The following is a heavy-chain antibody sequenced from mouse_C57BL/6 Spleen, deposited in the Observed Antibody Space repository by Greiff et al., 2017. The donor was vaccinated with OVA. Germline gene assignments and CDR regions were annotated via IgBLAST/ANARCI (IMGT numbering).Heavy chain of an antibody. J-gene: IGHJ1*03. CDR2: ISYDGSN. D-gene: IGHD1-1*01. Sequence: EVHLVESGPGLVKPSQSLSLTCSVTGYSITSGYYWNWIRQFPGNKLEWMGYISYDGSNNYNPSLKNRISITRDTSKNQFFLKLNSVTTEDTATYYCARHRDYYGSSYWYFDVWGTGTTVTVSS. CDR1: GYSITSGYY. CDR3: ARHRDYYGSSYWYFDV. V-gene: IGHV3-6*01.